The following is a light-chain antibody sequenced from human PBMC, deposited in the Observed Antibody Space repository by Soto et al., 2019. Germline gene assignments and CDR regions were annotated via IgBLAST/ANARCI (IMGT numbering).Light chain of an antibody. Sequence: DLQMTQSPSYLVASLGDRFTITCQATQDINIYLNWYQQKQGKAPNXXIYDASNLEIGVPSRFSGSGYGTHFKFTISSLQTEDIGTYYCQQYDILPITFGRGTRLEIK. V-gene: IGKV1-33*01. J-gene: IGKJ5*01. CDR3: QQYDILPIT. CDR1: QDINIY. CDR2: DAS.